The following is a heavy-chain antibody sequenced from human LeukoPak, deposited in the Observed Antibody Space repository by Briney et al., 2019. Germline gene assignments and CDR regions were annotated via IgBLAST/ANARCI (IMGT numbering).Heavy chain of an antibody. CDR3: AKDAYYSSGTYADC. CDR2: ISKDGNDK. V-gene: IGHV3-30*18. CDR1: GFTFNNYG. J-gene: IGHJ4*02. D-gene: IGHD3-10*01. Sequence: PGRSLRLSCAASGFTFNNYGMHWARQAPGKGLEWVAVISKDGNDKYYADPVKGRFTISRDNSKNTLYLQMNSLKPEDTALYYCAKDAYYSSGTYADCWGQGTLVTVSS.